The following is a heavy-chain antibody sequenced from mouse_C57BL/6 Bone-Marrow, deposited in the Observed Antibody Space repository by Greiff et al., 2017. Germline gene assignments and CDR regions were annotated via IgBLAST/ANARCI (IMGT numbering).Heavy chain of an antibody. Sequence: QVQLQQPGAELVMPGASVKLSCKASGYTFTSYWMHWVKQRPGQGLEWIGEIDPSDSYTNYNQKFKGKSTLTVDKSSSTAYMQLSSLTSEDSAVYYCARIESGTFAYWGQGTLVTVSA. V-gene: IGHV1-69*01. CDR2: IDPSDSYT. D-gene: IGHD4-1*01. CDR1: GYTFTSYW. CDR3: ARIESGTFAY. J-gene: IGHJ3*01.